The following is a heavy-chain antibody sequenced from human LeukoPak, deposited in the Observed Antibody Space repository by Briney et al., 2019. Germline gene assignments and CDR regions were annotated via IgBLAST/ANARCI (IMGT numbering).Heavy chain of an antibody. CDR3: AGNWNDERVDY. CDR2: IYHSGST. Sequence: KPSETLSLTCAVSGYSISSGYYWGWIRQPPGKGLEWIGSIYHSGSTYYNPSLKSRVTISVDTSKNQFSLKLSSVTAADTAVYYCAGNWNDERVDYWGQGTLVTVSS. CDR1: GYSISSGYY. V-gene: IGHV4-38-2*01. D-gene: IGHD1-1*01. J-gene: IGHJ4*02.